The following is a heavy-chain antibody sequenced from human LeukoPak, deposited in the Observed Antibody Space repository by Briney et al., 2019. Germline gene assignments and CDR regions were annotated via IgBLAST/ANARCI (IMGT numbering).Heavy chain of an antibody. CDR2: IYPGDSDT. CDR3: ARRGYGLERWFDP. Sequence: GESLKISCKGSGYRFTSDWIGWVRQMPGKGLEWMGIIYPGDSDTRYSPSFQGQVTISADKSVNTAYLQWSSLKASDTAMYYCARRGYGLERWFDPWGQGTLVTVSS. J-gene: IGHJ5*02. V-gene: IGHV5-51*01. CDR1: GYRFTSDW. D-gene: IGHD1-1*01.